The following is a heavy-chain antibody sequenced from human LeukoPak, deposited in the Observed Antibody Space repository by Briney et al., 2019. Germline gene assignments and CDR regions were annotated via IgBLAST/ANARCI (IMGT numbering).Heavy chain of an antibody. CDR3: ARFALYSYGYRY. CDR2: INHSGST. CDR1: GGSFSGYY. J-gene: IGHJ4*02. D-gene: IGHD5-18*01. Sequence: PSETLSLICAVYGGSFSGYYWSWIRQPPGKGLEWIGEINHSGSTNYNPSLKSRVTISVDTSKNQFSLKLSSVTAADTAVYYCARFALYSYGYRYWGQGTLVTVSS. V-gene: IGHV4-34*01.